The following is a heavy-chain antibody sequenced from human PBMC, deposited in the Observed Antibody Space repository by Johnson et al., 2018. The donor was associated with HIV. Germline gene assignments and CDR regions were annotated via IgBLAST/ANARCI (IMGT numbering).Heavy chain of an antibody. V-gene: IGHV3-30*02. CDR3: AKDQSHRIVVDSETWAFDI. Sequence: QVQLVESGGGVVQPGGSLRLSCAASGFTFSSYGMHWVRQAPGKGLEWVAFIRYDGSNKYYADSVKGRFTISRDTSKNTLYLQMNSQRAKDTAVYYCAKDQSHRIVVDSETWAFDIWGQGTMVTVSS. D-gene: IGHD1-26*01. J-gene: IGHJ3*02. CDR2: IRYDGSNK. CDR1: GFTFSSYG.